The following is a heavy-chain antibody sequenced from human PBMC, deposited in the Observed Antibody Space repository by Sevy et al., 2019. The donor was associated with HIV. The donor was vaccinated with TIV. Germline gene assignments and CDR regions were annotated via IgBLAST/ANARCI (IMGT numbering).Heavy chain of an antibody. CDR2: IIPIFGTA. CDR1: GGTFSSYA. V-gene: IGHV1-69*13. D-gene: IGHD6-13*01. CDR3: ARGVGGIAAADGAFDI. Sequence: ASVKVSCKASGGTFSSYAISWVRQAPGQGLEWMGGIIPIFGTANYAQKFQGRVTITADESTSTAYMELSSLRSEDTAVYYCARGVGGIAAADGAFDIWDQGTMVTVSS. J-gene: IGHJ3*02.